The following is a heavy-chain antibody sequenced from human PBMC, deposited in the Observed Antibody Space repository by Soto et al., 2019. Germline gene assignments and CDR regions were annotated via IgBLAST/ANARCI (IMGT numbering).Heavy chain of an antibody. D-gene: IGHD5-12*01. CDR1: GGSISSSSYY. V-gene: IGHV4-39*01. CDR3: ASYEYSGYQIDY. Sequence: SETLSLTCTVSGGSISSSSYYWGWIRQPPGKGLEWIGSIYYSGSTYYNPSLKSRVTISVDTSKNQFSLKLSSVTAADTAVYYCASYEYSGYQIDYWGQGTLVTVSS. CDR2: IYYSGST. J-gene: IGHJ4*02.